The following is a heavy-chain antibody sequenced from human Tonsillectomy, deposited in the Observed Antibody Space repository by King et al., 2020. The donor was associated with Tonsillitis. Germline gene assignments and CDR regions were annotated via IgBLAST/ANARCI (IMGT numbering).Heavy chain of an antibody. CDR2: IRGRGGST. Sequence: VQLVESGGDLVQPGGSLRLSFPAPGFTFTSYAMTWVRQAPGKGLEGFSTIRGRGGSTFSADSVKGRFTISRDNSENTVYLQMNSLRAEDTAVYYCAKGAPGIAVAGSGAFDYWGQGTLVTVSS. D-gene: IGHD6-19*01. CDR3: AKGAPGIAVAGSGAFDY. CDR1: GFTFTSYA. V-gene: IGHV3-23*04. J-gene: IGHJ4*02.